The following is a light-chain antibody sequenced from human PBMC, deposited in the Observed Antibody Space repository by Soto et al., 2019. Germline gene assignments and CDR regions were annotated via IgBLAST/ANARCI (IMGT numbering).Light chain of an antibody. CDR1: QSISIW. J-gene: IGKJ1*01. V-gene: IGKV1-5*03. CDR3: QHYTDYSWT. Sequence: DIHMTQSPSTLSESVGDRVTITCRASQSISIWLAWYQQKPGRAPNLLIYGTSSLESGVPSRFSGSGSVTEFTLTISSLQPDDFATYFCQHYTDYSWTFGQGTKVEIK. CDR2: GTS.